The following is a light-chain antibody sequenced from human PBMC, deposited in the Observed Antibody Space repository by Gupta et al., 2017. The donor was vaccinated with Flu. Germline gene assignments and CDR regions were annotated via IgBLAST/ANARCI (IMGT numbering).Light chain of an antibody. CDR1: QIVSSY. V-gene: IGKV3-11*01. Sequence: TLPFSPGERATLPGRASQIVSSYLAWYQQKPGQAPRLLIYDASNRATGIPARFSGSGSGTDFTLTISSLEPEDFAVYYCQQRSNWPPLFTFGPGTKVDIK. J-gene: IGKJ3*01. CDR3: QQRSNWPPLFT. CDR2: DAS.